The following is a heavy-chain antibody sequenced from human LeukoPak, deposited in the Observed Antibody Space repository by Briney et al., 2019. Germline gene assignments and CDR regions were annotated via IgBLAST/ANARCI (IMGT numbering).Heavy chain of an antibody. D-gene: IGHD3-22*01. J-gene: IGHJ4*02. Sequence: SETLSLTCTVSGGSISSSSYYWSWIRQPAGKGLEWIGRIYTSGSTNYNPSLKSRVTISVDTSKNQFSLKLSSVTAADTAVYYCAREGTYYYDSSGDYWGQGTLVTVSS. CDR2: IYTSGST. V-gene: IGHV4-61*02. CDR3: AREGTYYYDSSGDY. CDR1: GGSISSSSYY.